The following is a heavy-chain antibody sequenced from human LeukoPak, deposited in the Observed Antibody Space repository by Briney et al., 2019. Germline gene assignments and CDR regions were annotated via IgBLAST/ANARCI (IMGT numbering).Heavy chain of an antibody. CDR2: INHSGST. J-gene: IGHJ4*02. Sequence: SETQSLSCAVYGGSFSGYYWSWIRQPPGKGLEWIGEINHSGSTNYNPSLKSRVTISVDTSKNQFSLKLSSVTAADTAVYYCARARAGHFDYWGQGTLVTVSS. CDR1: GGSFSGYY. V-gene: IGHV4-34*01. CDR3: ARARAGHFDY.